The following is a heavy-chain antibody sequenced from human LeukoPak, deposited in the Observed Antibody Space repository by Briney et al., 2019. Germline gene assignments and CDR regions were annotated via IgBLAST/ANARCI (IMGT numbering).Heavy chain of an antibody. CDR3: AKARGWAMVRGEAFDI. D-gene: IGHD3-10*01. CDR2: ISWNSGSI. CDR1: GFTFYDYA. Sequence: GGSLRLSCAASGFTFYDYAMHWVRQAPGKGREWGSGISWNSGSIVYADSVKGRFTISRDNAKTSLYLQMTSLRAEDTALYYCAKARGWAMVRGEAFDISGQGTMVTLSS. V-gene: IGHV3-9*01. J-gene: IGHJ3*02.